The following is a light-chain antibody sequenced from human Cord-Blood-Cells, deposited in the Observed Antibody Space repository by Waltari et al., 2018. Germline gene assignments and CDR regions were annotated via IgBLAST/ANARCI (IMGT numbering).Light chain of an antibody. CDR2: GAS. J-gene: IGKJ5*01. CDR1: QSVSSN. Sequence: EIVIKQSPAPLSASPGERATDSCRASQSVSSNLAWYQQKPGQAPRLLIYGASTTATGIPARFSGSGSGTEFTLTISSLQSEDFAVYYCQQYNNWPITFGQGTRLEIK. V-gene: IGKV3-15*01. CDR3: QQYNNWPIT.